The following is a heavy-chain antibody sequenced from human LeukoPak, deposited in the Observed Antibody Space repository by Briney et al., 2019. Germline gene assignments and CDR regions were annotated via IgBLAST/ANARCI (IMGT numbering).Heavy chain of an antibody. CDR2: IIPIFGTA. Sequence: GASVKVSCKASGGTFSSYAISWVRQAPGQGLEWMGGIIPIFGTANYAQKFQGRVTITADESTSTAYMELSSLTSEDTALYYCARAHTSAPGTLFDYWGQGTLVTVSS. V-gene: IGHV1-69*01. CDR3: ARAHTSAPGTLFDY. CDR1: GGTFSSYA. J-gene: IGHJ4*02. D-gene: IGHD3-3*01.